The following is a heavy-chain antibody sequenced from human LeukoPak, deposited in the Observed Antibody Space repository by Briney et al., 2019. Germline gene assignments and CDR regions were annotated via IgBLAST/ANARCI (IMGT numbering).Heavy chain of an antibody. CDR2: IYSGGST. Sequence: PGGSLRLSCAASGFNVSTNYMTWVRQAPGKGLEWVSVIYSGGSTYYADPVRGRFTISRDKSKNTLYLQMNSLRAEDTAVYYCTRVLAVGRSGYYGYYFDYWGQGTLVTVSS. V-gene: IGHV3-53*01. CDR1: GFNVSTNY. D-gene: IGHD3-22*01. CDR3: TRVLAVGRSGYYGYYFDY. J-gene: IGHJ4*02.